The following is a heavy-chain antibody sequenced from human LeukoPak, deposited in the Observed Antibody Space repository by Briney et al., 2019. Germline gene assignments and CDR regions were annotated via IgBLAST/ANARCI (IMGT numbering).Heavy chain of an antibody. CDR1: GITLSSYV. V-gene: IGHV3-72*01. CDR3: LSYTSGEPH. CDR2: SKHKGRSDRI. J-gene: IGHJ4*02. Sequence: PGRSLRLSCVASGITLSSYVMHWVRQAPGKGLEWVGRSKHKGRSDRIEYAASVKGRFTISRDASRSALDLQMNSLKTEDTAIYYCLSYTSGEPHWGQGTLVTVSS. D-gene: IGHD4-17*01.